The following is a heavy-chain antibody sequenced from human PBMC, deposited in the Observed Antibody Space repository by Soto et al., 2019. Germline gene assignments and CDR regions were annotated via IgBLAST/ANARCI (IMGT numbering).Heavy chain of an antibody. Sequence: EVQLVESGGGLVQPGGSLRLSCAASGFTFSSYDMHWVRQPTGKGLEWVSGIGTAGNTYYPDSVKGRFSISREDAKNSFFPHMNSLRGGDPAVYFCARAARASYPNIDYWGQGTLVTVSS. CDR1: GFTFSSYD. D-gene: IGHD3-16*01. J-gene: IGHJ4*02. CDR2: IGTAGNT. CDR3: ARAARASYPNIDY. V-gene: IGHV3-13*01.